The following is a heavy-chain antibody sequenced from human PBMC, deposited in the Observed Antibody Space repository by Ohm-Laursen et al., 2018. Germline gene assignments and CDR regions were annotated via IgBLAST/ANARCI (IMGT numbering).Heavy chain of an antibody. D-gene: IGHD6-25*01. Sequence: SLRLSCSASGFTFSSYWMSWVRQAPGKGLEWVANIKQDGSEKYYVDSAKGRFTISRDNAKNSLYLQMNSLRAEDTAVYYCARDVAIKAAGYWGQGTLVTVSS. J-gene: IGHJ4*02. CDR3: ARDVAIKAAGY. V-gene: IGHV3-7*01. CDR2: IKQDGSEK. CDR1: GFTFSSYW.